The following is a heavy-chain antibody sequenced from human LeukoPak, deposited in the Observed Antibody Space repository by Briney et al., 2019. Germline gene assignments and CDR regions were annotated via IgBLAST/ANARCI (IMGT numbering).Heavy chain of an antibody. CDR1: GYTFTSYG. CDR2: ISAYNGNT. CDR3: ASDHSFGWFGELLSRNWFDP. D-gene: IGHD3-10*01. Sequence: ASVKVSCKASGYTFTSYGISWVRQAPGQGLEWMGWISAYNGNTNYAQKLQGRVTMTTDTSTSTAYMELRSLRSDDTAVYYCASDHSFGWFGELLSRNWFDPWGQGTLVTVSS. V-gene: IGHV1-18*01. J-gene: IGHJ5*02.